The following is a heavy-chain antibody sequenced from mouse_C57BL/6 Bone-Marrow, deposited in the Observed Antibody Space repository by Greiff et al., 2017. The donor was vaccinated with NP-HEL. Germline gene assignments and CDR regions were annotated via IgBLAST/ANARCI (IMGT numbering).Heavy chain of an antibody. V-gene: IGHV8-8*01. CDR1: GFSLSTFGMG. CDR3: ARIETGPYAMDY. D-gene: IGHD4-1*01. Sequence: QVTLKVSGPGILQPSQTLSLTCSFSGFSLSTFGMGVGWIRQPPGKGLEWLAHLWWDDDTYYNPALKSRLTISKDTSKSQVFLKIANVDTADTATYYCARIETGPYAMDYWGQGTSVTVSS. J-gene: IGHJ4*01. CDR2: LWWDDDT.